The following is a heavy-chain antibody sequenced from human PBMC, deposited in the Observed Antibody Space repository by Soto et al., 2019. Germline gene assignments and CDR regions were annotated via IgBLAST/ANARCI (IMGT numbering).Heavy chain of an antibody. CDR1: GFTFNSYS. CDR3: APDRSNWGLSEIV. CDR2: ISSGSSTM. D-gene: IGHD7-27*01. J-gene: IGHJ4*02. Sequence: EVQLVESGGGLVQPGGSLRLSCAASGFTFNSYSMNWVRQAPGKGLEWVAYISSGSSTMYYADSVEGRFTISRDNAQNSLYLQMNSLTADDTAVYYSAPDRSNWGLSEIVWGQGTLVTVSS. V-gene: IGHV3-48*01.